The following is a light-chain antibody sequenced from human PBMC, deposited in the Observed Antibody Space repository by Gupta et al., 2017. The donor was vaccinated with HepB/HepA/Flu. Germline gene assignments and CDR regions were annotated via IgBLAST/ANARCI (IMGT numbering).Light chain of an antibody. CDR2: DTS. CDR1: QSINSNY. V-gene: IGKV3-20*01. J-gene: IGKJ2*01. Sequence: VLTQSPGTLSLSPGEGATLSCKTSQSINSNYLAWYQQKPGQTPRLVIYDTSSRATGIPDRFSGSGSGTEFTLTIRRWEPEDFAMYYCQHYGSYPLYAFGQGTKLEIK. CDR3: QHYGSYPLYA.